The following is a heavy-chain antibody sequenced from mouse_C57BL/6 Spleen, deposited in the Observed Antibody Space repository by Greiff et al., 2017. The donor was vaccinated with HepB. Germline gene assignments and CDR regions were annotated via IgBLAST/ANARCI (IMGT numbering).Heavy chain of an antibody. D-gene: IGHD3-2*02. Sequence: EVQLKESGAELVRPGASVKLSCTASGFNIKDDYMHWVKQRPEQGLEWIGWIDPENGDTEYASKFQGKATITADTSSNTAYLQLSSLTSEDTAVYYCTTLDSSGYAVYWGQGTTLTVSS. J-gene: IGHJ2*01. CDR1: GFNIKDDY. CDR2: IDPENGDT. V-gene: IGHV14-4*01. CDR3: TTLDSSGYAVY.